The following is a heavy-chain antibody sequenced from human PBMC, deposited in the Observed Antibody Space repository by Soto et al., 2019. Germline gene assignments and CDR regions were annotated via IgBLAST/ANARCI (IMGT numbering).Heavy chain of an antibody. Sequence: PGESLKISCKHSGFNFPTFWIAWVRQMPGKGLEWMGTIYPDDSDTRYSPSFQGQVTISADKSIQTAYLQWGSLKASDSALYYCAREKYSSPRGGFHVWGQGAPVSVSS. CDR3: AREKYSSPRGGFHV. CDR1: GFNFPTFW. V-gene: IGHV5-51*01. CDR2: IYPDDSDT. D-gene: IGHD4-4*01. J-gene: IGHJ4*02.